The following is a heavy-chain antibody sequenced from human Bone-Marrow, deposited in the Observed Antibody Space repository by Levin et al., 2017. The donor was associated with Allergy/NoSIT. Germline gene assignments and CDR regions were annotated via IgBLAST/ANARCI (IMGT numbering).Heavy chain of an antibody. CDR3: ARSLDGGWSLVSSFYYHYGMDV. Sequence: EASVKVSCKASGYTFTSYYIQWVRQAPGQGLEWMGIINTSRGGTTYAQKFQGRVIMTRETSTSIVYMELSNLRYEDTAVYYCARSLDGGWSLVSSFYYHYGMDVWGQGTTITVSS. J-gene: IGHJ6*02. CDR1: GYTFTSYY. CDR2: INTSRGGT. V-gene: IGHV1-46*01. D-gene: IGHD6-19*01.